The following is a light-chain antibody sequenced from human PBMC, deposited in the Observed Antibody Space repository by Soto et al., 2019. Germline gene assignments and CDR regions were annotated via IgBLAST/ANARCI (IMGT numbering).Light chain of an antibody. CDR1: SSTIGAGYY. CDR3: QSYDSSLNGHVV. V-gene: IGLV1-40*01. J-gene: IGLJ2*01. Sequence: QSVLTQPPSVSGAPGQRFTISCTGSSSTIGAGYYVHWYQHLPGTAPKLLIYHNSNRPSGVPDRFSASKSGTSASLAITGLQAEDEADYYCQSYDSSLNGHVVFGGGTKLTVL. CDR2: HNS.